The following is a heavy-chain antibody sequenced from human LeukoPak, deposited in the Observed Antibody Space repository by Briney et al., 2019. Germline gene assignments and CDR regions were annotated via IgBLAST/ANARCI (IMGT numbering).Heavy chain of an antibody. Sequence: SETLSLTCTVSGGSISSGGYYWSWIRQHPGKGLEWIGYNYYSGSTYYNPSLKSRVTISVDTSKNQFSLKLSSVTAADTAVYYCARGIMVRGVIEYNWFDPWGQGTLVTVSS. CDR2: NYYSGST. CDR1: GGSISSGGYY. CDR3: ARGIMVRGVIEYNWFDP. D-gene: IGHD3-10*01. V-gene: IGHV4-31*03. J-gene: IGHJ5*02.